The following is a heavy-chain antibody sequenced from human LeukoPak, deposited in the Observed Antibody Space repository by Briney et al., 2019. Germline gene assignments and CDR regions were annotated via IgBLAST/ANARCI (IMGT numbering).Heavy chain of an antibody. CDR2: ISASGGST. J-gene: IGHJ4*02. D-gene: IGHD3-22*01. V-gene: IGHV3-23*01. CDR1: GFTFSSSA. Sequence: PGGSLRLSCAASGFTFSSSAMSWVRQVPGKGLEWVSGISASGGSTSYADSVRGRFTISRDNSKNTLYVQMNSLRDEDTAVYYCAKDRGYHIGPFDYWGQGTLVTVSS. CDR3: AKDRGYHIGPFDY.